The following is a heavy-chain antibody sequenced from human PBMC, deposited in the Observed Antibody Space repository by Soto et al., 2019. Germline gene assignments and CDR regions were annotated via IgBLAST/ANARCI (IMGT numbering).Heavy chain of an antibody. CDR2: ISSSSSYI. V-gene: IGHV3-21*01. D-gene: IGHD2-2*01. Sequence: EVQLVESGGGLVKPGGSLRLSCAASGFTFSSYSMNWVRQAPGKGLEWVSSISSSSSYIYYADSVKGRFTISRDNAKNSLYLQMNSLRAEDTAVYYCARGEMATMRGTSDYWGQGILVTVSS. CDR1: GFTFSSYS. J-gene: IGHJ4*02. CDR3: ARGEMATMRGTSDY.